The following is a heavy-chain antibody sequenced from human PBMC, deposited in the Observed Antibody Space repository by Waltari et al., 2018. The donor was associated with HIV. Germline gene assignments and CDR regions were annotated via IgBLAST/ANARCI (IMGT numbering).Heavy chain of an antibody. CDR1: GGSLSGYY. D-gene: IGHD4-17*01. V-gene: IGHV4-34*01. J-gene: IGHJ5*02. Sequence: QVQLQQWGAGLLQPPETLSLTRAVYGGSLSGYYWTWLRQPTGKGLEWIGEISHSGSTDYNPSFKSRVTISIDTSKRQFSLRMTSVTAADTGLYFCARGDFADLVDDYGDYVRPHSWFDPWGQGTLVTV. CDR2: ISHSGST. CDR3: ARGDFADLVDDYGDYVRPHSWFDP.